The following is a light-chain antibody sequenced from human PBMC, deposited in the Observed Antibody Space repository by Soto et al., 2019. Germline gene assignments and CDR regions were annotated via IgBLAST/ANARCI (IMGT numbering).Light chain of an antibody. CDR3: QQHSDWPRT. V-gene: IGKV3-11*01. CDR1: LSLSSF. CDR2: DAS. Sequence: EIVLTQSPATLSLSPGERATLSCRASLSLSSFLAWYQLKPGQAPRLLSYDASSRATGIPARFSGSGSGTDFTLTISSLEPEDFAVYYCQQHSDWPRTFGQGTKLEIK. J-gene: IGKJ2*01.